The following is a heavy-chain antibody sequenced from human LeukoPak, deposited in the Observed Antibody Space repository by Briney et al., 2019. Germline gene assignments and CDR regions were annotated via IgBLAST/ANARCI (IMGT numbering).Heavy chain of an antibody. CDR2: IWYDGSNK. Sequence: PGGSLRLSCAASGFTFISYGMHWVRQAPGKGLEWVAVIWYDGSNKYYADSEKGRFTISRDNSKNTLYLQMNSLRAEDTAVYYCAKDKSYSSGYSDYWGQGTLVTVSS. CDR3: AKDKSYSSGYSDY. CDR1: GFTFISYG. J-gene: IGHJ4*02. D-gene: IGHD3-22*01. V-gene: IGHV3-33*06.